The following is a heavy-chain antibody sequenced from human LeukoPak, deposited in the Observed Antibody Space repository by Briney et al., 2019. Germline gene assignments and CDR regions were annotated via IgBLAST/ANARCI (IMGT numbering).Heavy chain of an antibody. CDR1: GFTFGSYA. Sequence: PGGSLRLSCAASGFTFGSYAMPWVRQAPGKGLVWVSRVKSDGSVTSYADSVKGRFTISRDNARSTLYLQMNSLRAEDTAVYYCARDGFLGPVTAYLDYWGQGTPVTVSS. J-gene: IGHJ4*02. CDR3: ARDGFLGPVTAYLDY. V-gene: IGHV3-74*01. CDR2: VKSDGSVT. D-gene: IGHD3/OR15-3a*01.